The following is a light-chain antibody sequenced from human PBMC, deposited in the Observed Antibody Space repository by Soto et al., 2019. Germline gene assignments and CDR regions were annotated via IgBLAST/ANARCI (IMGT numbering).Light chain of an antibody. Sequence: EIVMTQSPVTLSVSPGERATLSCRASQSVSSKLAWYQQKPGQAPRLLIYGGSTRATGIPARFSGSGSGTEFTLSISSLQSEDCAVYYCQQYNNWPQTFGQGTKLEIK. CDR1: QSVSSK. CDR3: QQYNNWPQT. V-gene: IGKV3-15*01. CDR2: GGS. J-gene: IGKJ2*01.